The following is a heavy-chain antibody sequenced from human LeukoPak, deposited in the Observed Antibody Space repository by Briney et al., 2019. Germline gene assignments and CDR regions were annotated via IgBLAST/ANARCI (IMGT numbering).Heavy chain of an antibody. CDR3: ARDEYYYDSSGYYPLLEY. CDR1: GYTFTSYY. D-gene: IGHD3-22*01. J-gene: IGHJ4*02. CDR2: INPSSGST. V-gene: IGHV1-46*01. Sequence: ASVKVSCKASGYTFTSYYMHWVRQAPGQGLEWMGIINPSSGSTSYAQKFQGRVTMTRDTSTSTVYMELSSLRSEDTAVYYCARDEYYYDSSGYYPLLEYWGQGTLVPVSS.